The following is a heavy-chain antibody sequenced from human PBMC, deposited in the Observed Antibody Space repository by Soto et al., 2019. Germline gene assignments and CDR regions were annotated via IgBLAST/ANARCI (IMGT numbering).Heavy chain of an antibody. CDR2: ISYDGSNK. CDR1: GFTFSSYG. D-gene: IGHD3-16*01. Sequence: GGSLRLSCAASGFTFSSYGMHWVRQAPGKGLEWVAVISYDGSNKYYADSVKGRFTISRDNSKNTLYLQMNSLRAEDTAVYYCAKDLDYEPPTASYYYYYGMDVWGQGTTVTVSS. V-gene: IGHV3-30*18. J-gene: IGHJ6*02. CDR3: AKDLDYEPPTASYYYYYGMDV.